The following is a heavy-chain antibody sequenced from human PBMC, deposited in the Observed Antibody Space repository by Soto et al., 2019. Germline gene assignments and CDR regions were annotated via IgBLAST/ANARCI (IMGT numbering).Heavy chain of an antibody. CDR3: AKGFSSGLYVDS. J-gene: IGHJ5*01. CDR1: GDSVSSDSYY. V-gene: IGHV4-61*01. CDR2: ILSSGGT. D-gene: IGHD6-19*01. Sequence: QVQLQESGPGLVKPSGTLSLTCSVSGDSVSSDSYYWTWIRQPPGQTLEWVGFILSSGGTSTNPSLRSRLSMSVDTSKNQCSVRLTSVTAADTGVYFCAKGFSSGLYVDSWGRGAQVTVSS.